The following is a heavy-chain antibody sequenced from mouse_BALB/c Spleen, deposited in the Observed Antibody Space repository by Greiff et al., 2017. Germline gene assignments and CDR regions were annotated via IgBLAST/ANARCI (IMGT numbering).Heavy chain of an antibody. CDR3: ARELGLFAY. V-gene: IGHV5-9-3*01. CDR2: ISSGGSYT. Sequence: EVKLVESGGGLVKPGGSLKLSCAASGFTFSSYAMSWVRQTPEKRLEWVATISSGGSYTYYPDSVKGRFTISRDNAKNTLYLQMSSLRSEDTAMYYCARELGLFAYWGQGTLVTVSA. J-gene: IGHJ3*01. CDR1: GFTFSSYA. D-gene: IGHD4-1*01.